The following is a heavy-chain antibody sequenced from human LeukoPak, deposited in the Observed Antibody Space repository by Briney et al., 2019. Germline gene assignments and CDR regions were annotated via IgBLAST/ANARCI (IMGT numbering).Heavy chain of an antibody. V-gene: IGHV5-51*01. CDR3: ARLGQDTRLVTTGHAFDI. J-gene: IGHJ3*02. D-gene: IGHD3-9*01. CDR1: GYSFTGYW. Sequence: GESLKISSKGSGYSFTGYWIGWVRQMPGKGLEWIGLIYPGDSDTSYSPSFQGQVTISADKSINTAYLQWSSLKASDTAMYYCARLGQDTRLVTTGHAFDIWGQGTMVTVSS. CDR2: IYPGDSDT.